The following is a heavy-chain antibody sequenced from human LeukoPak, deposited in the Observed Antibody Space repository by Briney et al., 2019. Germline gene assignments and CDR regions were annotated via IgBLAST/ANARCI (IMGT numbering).Heavy chain of an antibody. V-gene: IGHV3-30-3*01. Sequence: GGSLRLSCAASGFTFSSYAMHWVRQAPGKGLEWVAVISYDGSNKYYADSVKGRFTISRDNSKNTLYLQMNSLRAEDTAVYYCAKDQQPKRPDAFDIWGQGTMVTVSS. CDR1: GFTFSSYA. CDR2: ISYDGSNK. CDR3: AKDQQPKRPDAFDI. J-gene: IGHJ3*02. D-gene: IGHD6-13*01.